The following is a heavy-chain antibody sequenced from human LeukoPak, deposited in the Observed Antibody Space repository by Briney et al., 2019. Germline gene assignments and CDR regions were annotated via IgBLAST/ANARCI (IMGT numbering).Heavy chain of an antibody. Sequence: ASVKVSCKASGYTFTSYAMHWVRQAPGQRLEWMGWINAGNGNTKYSQKFQGRVTITRDTSASTAHMELSSLRSEDTAVYYCARDGVYSGYYDYWGQGTLVTVSS. CDR2: INAGNGNT. J-gene: IGHJ4*02. V-gene: IGHV1-3*01. CDR3: ARDGVYSGYYDY. CDR1: GYTFTSYA. D-gene: IGHD5-12*01.